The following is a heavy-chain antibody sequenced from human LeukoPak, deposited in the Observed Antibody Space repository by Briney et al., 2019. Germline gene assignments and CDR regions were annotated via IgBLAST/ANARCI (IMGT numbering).Heavy chain of an antibody. V-gene: IGHV3-66*01. Sequence: PGGSLRLSCAASGFTVSSNYMSWARQAPGKGLEWVSVIYSGGSTYYADSVKGRFTISRDNSKNTLYLQMNSLRAEDTAVYYCARDSSSFWAFDIWGQGTMVTVSS. CDR2: IYSGGST. D-gene: IGHD6-13*01. CDR3: ARDSSSFWAFDI. CDR1: GFTVSSNY. J-gene: IGHJ3*02.